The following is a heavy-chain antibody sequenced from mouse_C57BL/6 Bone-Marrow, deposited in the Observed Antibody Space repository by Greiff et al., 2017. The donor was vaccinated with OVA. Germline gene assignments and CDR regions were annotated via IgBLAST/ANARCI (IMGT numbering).Heavy chain of an antibody. D-gene: IGHD1-1*01. Sequence: VQLQQPGAELVRPGTSVTLSCKASGYTFTSYWLHWVTQRPGQGLEWIGVIDPSDSYTNYNQKFKGKATLTVDTSSSPAYMQLSSLTSEDSAVYYCARTHYYGSSYWYFDVWGTGTTVTVSS. J-gene: IGHJ1*03. CDR3: ARTHYYGSSYWYFDV. V-gene: IGHV1-59*01. CDR2: IDPSDSYT. CDR1: GYTFTSYW.